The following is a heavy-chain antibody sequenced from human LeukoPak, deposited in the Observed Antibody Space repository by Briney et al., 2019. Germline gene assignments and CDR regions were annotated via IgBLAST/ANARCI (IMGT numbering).Heavy chain of an antibody. V-gene: IGHV3-30*02. CDR2: IRYDGSNK. J-gene: IGHJ3*02. D-gene: IGHD3-10*01. CDR1: GFNLSSYG. Sequence: PGGSPRIPCAASGFNLSSYGMHWGRQAPGKGLGGVAFIRYDGSNKYYADSVKGRFTISRDNSKNTLYLQMNSLRAEDTAVYYCAKDPTRVPGAFDIWGQGTMVTVSS. CDR3: AKDPTRVPGAFDI.